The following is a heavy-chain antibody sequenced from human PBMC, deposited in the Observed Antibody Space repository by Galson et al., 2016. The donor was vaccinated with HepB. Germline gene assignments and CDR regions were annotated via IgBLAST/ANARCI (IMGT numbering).Heavy chain of an antibody. CDR2: IDWDDDK. CDR3: ARINNCNHVQRVATYDP. CDR1: GFSLSTTGMC. Sequence: PALVKPTQTLTLTCTFSGFSLSTTGMCVSWIRQPPGKALEWLALIDWDDDKYYSTSLKTRLTISKDISKNQVVLTMTSVDPVDTATYYCARINNCNHVQRVATYDPWGQGTLVTVSS. J-gene: IGHJ5*02. D-gene: IGHD1-14*01. V-gene: IGHV2-70*01.